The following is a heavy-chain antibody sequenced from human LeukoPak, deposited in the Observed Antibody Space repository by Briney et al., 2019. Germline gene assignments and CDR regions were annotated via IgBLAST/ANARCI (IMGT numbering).Heavy chain of an antibody. CDR2: INPYSGGT. CDR1: GYTFTGYY. CDR3: ARVISYSSGWYDWFDP. D-gene: IGHD6-19*01. V-gene: IGHV1-2*02. Sequence: GASVKVSCKASGYTFTGYYMHWVRQAPGQGLEWMGWINPYSGGTNYAQKFQGRVTMTRDTSISTAYMELSRLRSDDTAVYYCARVISYSSGWYDWFDPWGQGTLVTVSS. J-gene: IGHJ5*02.